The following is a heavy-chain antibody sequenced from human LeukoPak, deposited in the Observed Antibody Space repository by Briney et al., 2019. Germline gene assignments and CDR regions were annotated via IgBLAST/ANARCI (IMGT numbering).Heavy chain of an antibody. CDR1: GFTFSSYA. D-gene: IGHD1-26*01. Sequence: GGSLRLSCAASGFTFSSYAMHWVRQAPGKGLGGVAVISYDGSNKYYADSVKGRFTISRDNSKNTLYLQMNSLRAEDTAVYYCASPDRQWELLQPFDYWGQGTLVTVSS. V-gene: IGHV3-30*04. J-gene: IGHJ4*02. CDR2: ISYDGSNK. CDR3: ASPDRQWELLQPFDY.